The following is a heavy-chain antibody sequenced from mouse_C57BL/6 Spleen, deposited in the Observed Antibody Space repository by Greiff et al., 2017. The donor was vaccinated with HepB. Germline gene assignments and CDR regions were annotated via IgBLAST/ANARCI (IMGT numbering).Heavy chain of an antibody. D-gene: IGHD1-1*01. CDR2: INYDGSST. CDR3: SRGPPTYYYGSSGYAMDY. Sequence: EVQVVESEGGLVQPGSSMKLSCTASGFTFSDYYMAWVRQVPEKGLEWVANINYDGSSTYYLDSLKSRFIISRDNEKNILYLQMSSLKSEDTATYYCSRGPPTYYYGSSGYAMDYWGQGTSVTVSS. J-gene: IGHJ4*01. V-gene: IGHV5-16*01. CDR1: GFTFSDYY.